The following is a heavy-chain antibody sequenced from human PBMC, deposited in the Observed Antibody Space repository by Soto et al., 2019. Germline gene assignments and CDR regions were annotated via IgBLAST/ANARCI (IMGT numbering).Heavy chain of an antibody. CDR2: VYYGGRS. J-gene: IGHJ6*02. Sequence: SETLSLTRTGSGAPVSSTTDTGCWIRQPPGKGLEWVASVYYGGRSYYNPSLNSRVTISVDTSKNQFSLKMTSVSAADTAVYYCARLLWFGELFQYYYYYGLAVWVQGPTVT. V-gene: IGHV4-39*01. CDR1: GAPVSSTTDT. CDR3: ARLLWFGELFQYYYYYGLAV. D-gene: IGHD3-10*01.